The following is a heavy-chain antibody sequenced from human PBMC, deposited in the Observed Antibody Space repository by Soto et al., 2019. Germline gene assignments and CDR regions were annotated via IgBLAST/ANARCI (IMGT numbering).Heavy chain of an antibody. J-gene: IGHJ6*02. CDR1: GGSISSYY. CDR2: VHHSWGS. CDR3: ARQGFGPLHGLVDV. D-gene: IGHD3-10*01. Sequence: QVQLQESGPGLVKPSETMSLSCTVSGGSISSYYWSWFRQSPGKRMEWIGYVHHSWGSSYNPSLQSRVAISLDTSKSQFSLKVTSVTATHTAVYYCARQGFGPLHGLVDVWGQGTTVTVSS. V-gene: IGHV4-59*08.